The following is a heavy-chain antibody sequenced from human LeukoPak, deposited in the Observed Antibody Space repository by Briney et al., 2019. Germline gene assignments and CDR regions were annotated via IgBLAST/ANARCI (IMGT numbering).Heavy chain of an antibody. V-gene: IGHV4-34*01. Sequence: PSETLSLTCGVSGGSFSGYYWSWIRQPPTKGLEWIGTIDHSGSINYNPSLKSRVTISVDTSKNHFSLTLTSVTAADTAIYYCVREYPGDRTPSWGQGTLVTVSS. D-gene: IGHD7-27*01. CDR1: GGSFSGYY. J-gene: IGHJ5*02. CDR2: IDHSGSI. CDR3: VREYPGDRTPS.